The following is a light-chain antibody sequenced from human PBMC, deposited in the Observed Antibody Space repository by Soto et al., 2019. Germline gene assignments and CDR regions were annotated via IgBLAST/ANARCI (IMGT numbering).Light chain of an antibody. Sequence: QSALTQPASVSGSPGQSITISCTGTSSDIGGYNFVSWYQHHPGKAPKLLIHDVSNRPSGVSSRLSGSKSGNTASLTISGLQAEDEAHYYCNSYRTVSTYVFGTGTKLTVL. V-gene: IGLV2-14*03. CDR2: DVS. CDR1: SSDIGGYNF. CDR3: NSYRTVSTYV. J-gene: IGLJ1*01.